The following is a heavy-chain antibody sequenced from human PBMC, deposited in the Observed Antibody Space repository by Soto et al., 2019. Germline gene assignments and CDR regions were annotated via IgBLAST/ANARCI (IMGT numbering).Heavy chain of an antibody. CDR3: ARAIFGVVSVDY. J-gene: IGHJ4*02. D-gene: IGHD3-3*01. CDR2: ISYSGST. Sequence: SETLSLTCTVSGDSLSSGGYYWSWIRQHPGKGLEWIGYISYSGSTYYNPSLKSRVTISEDMSKNQYSLKLSSVTAADTAVYFCARAIFGVVSVDYWGQGTLVTVSS. CDR1: GDSLSSGGYY. V-gene: IGHV4-31*03.